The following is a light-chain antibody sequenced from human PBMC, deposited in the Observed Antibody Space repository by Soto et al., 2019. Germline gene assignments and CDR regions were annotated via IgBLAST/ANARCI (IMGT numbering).Light chain of an antibody. CDR3: MSYTSSRTLT. J-gene: IGLJ3*02. V-gene: IGLV2-14*01. CDR2: EVS. Sequence: QSVLTQPASVSGSPGQSITISCTGASSEVVGYNYVSWYQYFPGRAPKLIIYEVSHRPSGVSSRFSGAKSGNTASLTISGLQAEAEADYYCMSYTSSRTLTFGGGTKLTVL. CDR1: SSEVVGYNY.